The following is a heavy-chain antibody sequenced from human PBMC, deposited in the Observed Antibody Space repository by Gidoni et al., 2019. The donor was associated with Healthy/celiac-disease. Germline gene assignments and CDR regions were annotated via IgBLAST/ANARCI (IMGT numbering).Heavy chain of an antibody. CDR2: IWYDGSNK. V-gene: IGHV3-33*01. CDR3: ARDSKGYYYGSGNWFDP. D-gene: IGHD3-10*01. CDR1: GFTFSSYG. Sequence: QVQLVESGGGVVQPGRSLRLSCAASGFTFSSYGMHWVRQAPGKGLEWVAVIWYDGSNKYYADSVKGRFTISRDNSKNTLYLQMNSLRVEDTAVYYCARDSKGYYYGSGNWFDPWGQGTLVTVSS. J-gene: IGHJ5*02.